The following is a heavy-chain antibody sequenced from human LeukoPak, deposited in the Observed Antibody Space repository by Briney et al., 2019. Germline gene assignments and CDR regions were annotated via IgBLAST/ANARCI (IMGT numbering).Heavy chain of an antibody. Sequence: ASVKVSCKASGGTVSSYAISWVGQAPGQGREWMGGIIPIFGTANYAQKFQGRVTITADKSTSTAYMELSSLRSEDTAVYYCARGPRTTGTTYYYYGMDVWGKGTTVTVSS. J-gene: IGHJ6*04. CDR2: IIPIFGTA. CDR1: GGTVSSYA. CDR3: ARGPRTTGTTYYYYGMDV. D-gene: IGHD1-1*01. V-gene: IGHV1-69*06.